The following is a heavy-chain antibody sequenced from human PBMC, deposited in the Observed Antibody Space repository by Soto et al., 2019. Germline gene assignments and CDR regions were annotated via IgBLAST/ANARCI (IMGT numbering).Heavy chain of an antibody. CDR3: VTGDQIVR. CDR2: INPKTGDT. D-gene: IGHD3-16*02. Sequence: GASVKVSCKTSGYTFTGYYLNWVRQAPGRGLEWVGWINPKTGDTNNAQKFQGRVTMTTDTSVSTGYMELSGLKSDDTAVYSCVTGDQIVRWGQGTRVTVSS. V-gene: IGHV1-2*02. J-gene: IGHJ4*02. CDR1: GYTFTGYY.